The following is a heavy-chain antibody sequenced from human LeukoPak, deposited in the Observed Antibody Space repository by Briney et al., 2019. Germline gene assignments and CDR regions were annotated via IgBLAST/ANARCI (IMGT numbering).Heavy chain of an antibody. V-gene: IGHV1-2*02. CDR1: GYTFTGYY. CDR3: ARDEPAANYYYYMDV. D-gene: IGHD2-2*01. CDR2: INPNSGGT. Sequence: ASVKVPCKASGYTFTGYYMHWVRQAPGQGLEWMGWINPNSGGTNYAQKFQGRVTMTRDTSISTAYMELSRLRSDDTAVYYCARDEPAANYYYYMDVWGKGTTVTVSS. J-gene: IGHJ6*03.